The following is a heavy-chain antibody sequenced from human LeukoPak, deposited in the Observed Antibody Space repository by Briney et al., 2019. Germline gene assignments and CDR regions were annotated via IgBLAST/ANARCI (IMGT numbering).Heavy chain of an antibody. J-gene: IGHJ3*02. D-gene: IGHD3-22*01. CDR1: GFTFSNYA. CDR3: AKLSKMIVVVAYGFDI. CDR2: IDSSGDYT. V-gene: IGHV3-23*01. Sequence: GGSLRLSXAASGFTFSNYAVTWVRQAPGKGLEWVSLIDSSGDYTLYAGSVRGRFTVSRDNSKNTLYLHMKSLRAEDTAVYYCAKLSKMIVVVAYGFDIWGQRTMVTVSS.